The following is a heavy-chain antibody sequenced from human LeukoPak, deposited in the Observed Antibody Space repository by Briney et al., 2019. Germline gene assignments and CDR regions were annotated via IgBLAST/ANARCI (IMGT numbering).Heavy chain of an antibody. CDR2: ISAYNGNT. V-gene: IGHV1-18*01. CDR1: GYTFTSFG. J-gene: IGHJ4*02. D-gene: IGHD1-26*01. Sequence: SSVKVSCKASGYTFTSFGISWVRQAPGQGLEWMGWISAYNGNTNYAQKLQGRVTMTTDTSTSTAYMELESRRSDDTAVYYCARDQVVGATAGTFDVWGQGTLVTVSS. CDR3: ARDQVVGATAGTFDV.